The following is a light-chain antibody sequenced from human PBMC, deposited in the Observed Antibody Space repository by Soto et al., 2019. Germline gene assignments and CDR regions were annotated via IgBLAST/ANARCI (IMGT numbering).Light chain of an antibody. Sequence: EILLTQSPCPLSLSPGERATLSCRASQSVSSSYLAWYQQKPGQAPRLLIYGASSRATGIPDRFSGGGSGTDFTLTISRLEPEDFAVYYCQQYGSSQTFGQGTKVDI. CDR1: QSVSSSY. J-gene: IGKJ1*01. CDR3: QQYGSSQT. CDR2: GAS. V-gene: IGKV3-20*01.